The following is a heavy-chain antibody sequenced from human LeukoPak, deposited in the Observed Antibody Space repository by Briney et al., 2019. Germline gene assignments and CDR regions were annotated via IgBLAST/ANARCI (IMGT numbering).Heavy chain of an antibody. V-gene: IGHV1-69*05. CDR2: IIPIFGTA. Sequence: SVKVSCKASGGTFSSYAISWVRQAPGQGLEWMGGIIPIFGTANYAQKFQGRVTITTDESTSTAYMELSSLRSEDTAVYYCAREGTTVTTFDYWGQGTLVTVSS. J-gene: IGHJ4*02. D-gene: IGHD4-11*01. CDR1: GGTFSSYA. CDR3: AREGTTVTTFDY.